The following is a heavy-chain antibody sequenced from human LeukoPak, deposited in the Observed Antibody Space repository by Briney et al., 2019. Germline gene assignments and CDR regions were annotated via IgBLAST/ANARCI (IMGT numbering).Heavy chain of an antibody. CDR2: MNPNSGNT. V-gene: IGHV1-8*01. CDR3: ARGRSGTAMVTNYGMDV. CDR1: GYTFTDYD. J-gene: IGHJ6*02. Sequence: ASVKVSCKASGYTFTDYDINWVRQATGQGLEWMGWMNPNSGNTGYTQKFQGRVTMTRNTSISTAYMELSSLRSEDTAVYYCARGRSGTAMVTNYGMDVWGQGTTVTVSS. D-gene: IGHD5-18*01.